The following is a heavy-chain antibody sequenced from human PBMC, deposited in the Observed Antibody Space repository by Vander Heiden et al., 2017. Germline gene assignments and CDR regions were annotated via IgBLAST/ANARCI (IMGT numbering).Heavy chain of an antibody. D-gene: IGHD3-3*01. CDR2: IYPGDSDT. CDR1: GYSFTSYW. Sequence: EVQLVQSGAEVKKPGESLKISCKGSGYSFTSYWIGWVRQMPGKGLEWMGIIYPGDSDTRYSPAVQGQVTISADKSSSTAYLQWSRMKASDTAMYYCARREWSDTYYFDYWGQGTLVTVSS. V-gene: IGHV5-51*01. J-gene: IGHJ4*02. CDR3: ARREWSDTYYFDY.